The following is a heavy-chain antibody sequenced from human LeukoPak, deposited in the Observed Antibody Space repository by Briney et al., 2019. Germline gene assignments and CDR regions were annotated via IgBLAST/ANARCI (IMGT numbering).Heavy chain of an antibody. V-gene: IGHV1-18*04. J-gene: IGHJ3*02. CDR3: ARSRAYYDILTGYPHLDAFDI. D-gene: IGHD3-9*01. CDR2: ISAYNGNT. Sequence: GASVKVSCKASGYNFTSYGISWVRQAPGQGLEWMGWISAYNGNTNYAQKLQGRVTMTTDTSTSTAYMELRSLRSDDTAVYYCARSRAYYDILTGYPHLDAFDIWGQGTMVTVSS. CDR1: GYNFTSYG.